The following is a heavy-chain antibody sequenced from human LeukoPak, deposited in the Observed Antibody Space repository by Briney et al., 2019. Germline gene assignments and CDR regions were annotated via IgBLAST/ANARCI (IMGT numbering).Heavy chain of an antibody. Sequence: NPSGTLSLTCAVSGGSISSSNCWSWVRQPPGKGLEWIGEIFHSGSTNYNPSLKSRVTISVDKSKTQFSLKLSSVTAADTAVYYCASRSTVYGFDYWGQGTLVTVSS. J-gene: IGHJ4*02. CDR3: ASRSTVYGFDY. CDR1: GGSISSSNC. V-gene: IGHV4-4*02. CDR2: IFHSGST. D-gene: IGHD2-8*01.